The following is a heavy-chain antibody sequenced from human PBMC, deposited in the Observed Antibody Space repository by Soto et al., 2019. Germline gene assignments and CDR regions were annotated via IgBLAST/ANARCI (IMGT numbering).Heavy chain of an antibody. D-gene: IGHD6-19*01. CDR3: ARSFGWYAIDQ. CDR2: IHHGGSS. Sequence: QMQLQESGPGLVKPSETLSLTCAVSSASIISEQRWSWVRQPPGKGLEWIGEIHHGGSSNNNPSLRSRVTMSVDKSKNQFSLNLNSVTAADTAVYYCARSFGWYAIDQWGQGTLVIVSS. CDR1: SASIISEQR. J-gene: IGHJ4*02. V-gene: IGHV4-4*02.